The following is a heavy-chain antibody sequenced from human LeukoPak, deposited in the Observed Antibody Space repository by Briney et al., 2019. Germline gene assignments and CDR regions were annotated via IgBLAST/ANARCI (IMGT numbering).Heavy chain of an antibody. CDR1: GGSISSGSYY. J-gene: IGHJ4*02. CDR2: INHSGST. D-gene: IGHD6-13*01. Sequence: PSETLSLTCTVSGGSISSGSYYWSWIRQPPGKGLEWIGEINHSGSTNYNPSLKSRVTISVDTSKNQFSLKLSSVTAADTAVYYCARGGKQQLSPFDYWGQGTLVTVSS. V-gene: IGHV4-39*07. CDR3: ARGGKQQLSPFDY.